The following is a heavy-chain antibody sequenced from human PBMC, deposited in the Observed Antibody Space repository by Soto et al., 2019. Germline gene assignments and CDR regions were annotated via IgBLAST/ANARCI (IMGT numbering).Heavy chain of an antibody. CDR2: IDPSDSYT. CDR3: ARQIYDSDAGPNFQYYFDS. V-gene: IGHV5-10-1*04. J-gene: IGHJ4*02. CDR1: GYSFTSYW. Sequence: PGESLKISCKGSGYSFTSYWISWVRQMPGKGLEWMGRIDPSDSYTNYSPSFQGQVTLSVDKSISTAFLQWSSLRASDTAMYYCARQIYDSDAGPNFQYYFDSWGQGTPVTVSS. D-gene: IGHD6-13*01.